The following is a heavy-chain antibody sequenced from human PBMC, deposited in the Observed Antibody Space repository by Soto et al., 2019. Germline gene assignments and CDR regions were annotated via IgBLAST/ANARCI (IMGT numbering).Heavy chain of an antibody. J-gene: IGHJ4*02. CDR3: ARDGTSTGGVLDY. D-gene: IGHD4-17*01. Sequence: ASVRVSCKASGYTFTSYYIHWVRQAPGQGLEWMGIINPSGGSTSYAQKFQGRVTMTRDTSTSTVYMELSSLRSEDTAVYYCARDGTSTGGVLDYWGQGTLVTVSS. CDR2: INPSGGST. CDR1: GYTFTSYY. V-gene: IGHV1-46*01.